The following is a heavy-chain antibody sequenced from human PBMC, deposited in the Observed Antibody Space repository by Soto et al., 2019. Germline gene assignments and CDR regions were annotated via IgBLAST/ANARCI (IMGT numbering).Heavy chain of an antibody. D-gene: IGHD6-13*01. CDR3: EKDRGSSWPYYYYYYGMDV. CDR1: GFTFSSYG. CDR2: ISYDGSNK. J-gene: IGHJ6*02. Sequence: QVQLVESGGGVVQPGRSLRLSCAASGFTFSSYGMHWVRQAPGKGLEWVAVISYDGSNKYYADSVKGRFTIPRDNSKNTLYLQMNSLRAEDTAVYYCEKDRGSSWPYYYYYYGMDVWGQGTTVTVSS. V-gene: IGHV3-30*18.